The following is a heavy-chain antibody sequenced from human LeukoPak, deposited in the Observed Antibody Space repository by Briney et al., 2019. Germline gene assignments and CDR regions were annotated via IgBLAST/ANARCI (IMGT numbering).Heavy chain of an antibody. CDR2: IKQDGSEK. Sequence: PGGSLRLSCAASGFTFSSYWMSWVRQAPGQGLEWVANIKQDGSEKYYVDSVKGRFTIPRGNAKNSLYLQRNSLRAEDTAVYYCATSRFYLESWGQGTLVTVSS. V-gene: IGHV3-7*01. CDR1: GFTFSSYW. CDR3: ATSRFYLES. J-gene: IGHJ4*02.